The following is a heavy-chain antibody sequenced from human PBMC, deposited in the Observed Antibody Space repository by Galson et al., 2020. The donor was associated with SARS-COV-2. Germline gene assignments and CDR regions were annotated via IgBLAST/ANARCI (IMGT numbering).Heavy chain of an antibody. Sequence: GESLKISCAASGFSFSNAWMSWVRQAPGKGLEWVGRIKSKTVGGTTDYAAPVKGRFIISRDDSKTTLYLQMNSLKTEDTAVYYCTTAGNFDYRSNDAFDIWGQGTMVTVSP. CDR1: GFSFSNAW. CDR2: IKSKTVGGTT. V-gene: IGHV3-15*01. CDR3: TTAGNFDYRSNDAFDI. J-gene: IGHJ3*02. D-gene: IGHD3-10*01.